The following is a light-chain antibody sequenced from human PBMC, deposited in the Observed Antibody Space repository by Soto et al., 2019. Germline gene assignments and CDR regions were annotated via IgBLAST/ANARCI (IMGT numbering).Light chain of an antibody. CDR1: SSDVGGYDY. Sequence: SALTQPRSVSGSPGQSVTISCTGTSSDVGGYDYVSWYQLHPGKAPKLMVFEVSNRPSGVSYRFSGSKSGNTASLTISGLQAEDEADYFCSSYSISTAYLFGTGTKVTVL. V-gene: IGLV2-14*01. CDR2: EVS. CDR3: SSYSISTAYL. J-gene: IGLJ1*01.